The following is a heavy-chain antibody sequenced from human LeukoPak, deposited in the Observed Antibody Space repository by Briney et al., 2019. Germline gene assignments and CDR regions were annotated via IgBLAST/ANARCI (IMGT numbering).Heavy chain of an antibody. D-gene: IGHD3-3*01. CDR1: GGSISSYY. Sequence: SETLSLTCTVSGGSISSYYWSWIRQPAGKGLEWIGRIYTSGSTNYNPSLKSRVTMSVDTSKNQFSLKLSSVTAADTAVYYCARASRSGITIFGVVTPYAFDIWGQGTMVTVSS. J-gene: IGHJ3*02. CDR3: ARASRSGITIFGVVTPYAFDI. V-gene: IGHV4-4*07. CDR2: IYTSGST.